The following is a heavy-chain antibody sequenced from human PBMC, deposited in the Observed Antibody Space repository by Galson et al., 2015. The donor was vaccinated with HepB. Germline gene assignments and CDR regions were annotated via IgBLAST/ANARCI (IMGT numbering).Heavy chain of an antibody. Sequence: QSGAEVKKPGESLKISCKGSGYSFPTYWIGWVRQMPGKGLEWMGIIYPDDSDTKYRPSFQGQVTISADKSISTAYLQWSSLKASDTAMYYCAARAGSSGWYTTAFDIWGQGTMVTVSS. CDR1: GYSFPTYW. V-gene: IGHV5-51*03. D-gene: IGHD6-19*01. CDR3: AARAGSSGWYTTAFDI. CDR2: IYPDDSDT. J-gene: IGHJ3*02.